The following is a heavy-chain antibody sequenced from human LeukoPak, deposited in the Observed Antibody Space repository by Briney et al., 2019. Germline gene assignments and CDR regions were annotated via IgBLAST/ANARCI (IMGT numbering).Heavy chain of an antibody. CDR1: GGSISSYY. CDR2: IYYSGST. Sequence: SETLSLTCTVSGGSISSYYWSWIRQPPGKGLEWIGYIYYSGSTNYNPSLKSRVTISVDTSKNQFSLKLSSVTAADTAVYYCARSAGYYAFDTWGQGTMVTVSS. D-gene: IGHD3-9*01. V-gene: IGHV4-59*08. CDR3: ARSAGYYAFDT. J-gene: IGHJ3*02.